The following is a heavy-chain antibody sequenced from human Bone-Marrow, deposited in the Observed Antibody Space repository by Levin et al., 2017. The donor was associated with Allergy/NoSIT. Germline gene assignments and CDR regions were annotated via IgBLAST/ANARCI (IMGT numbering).Heavy chain of an antibody. CDR2: INPRNAVT. J-gene: IGHJ1*01. V-gene: IGHV1-2*02. Sequence: GASVKVSCKAAGNTFIDFYIHWVRQAPGQGFEWLGWINPRNAVTSYAQKFQDRVTLTRDTFTNTVYMELSGLTSDDMAVYYCAGDGTGARGCWGQGTLVSVSS. D-gene: IGHD3/OR15-3a*01. CDR1: GNTFIDFY. CDR3: AGDGTGARGC.